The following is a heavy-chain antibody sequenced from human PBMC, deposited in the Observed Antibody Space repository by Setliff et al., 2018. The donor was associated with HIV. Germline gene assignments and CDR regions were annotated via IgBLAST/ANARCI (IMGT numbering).Heavy chain of an antibody. CDR1: GYTFTGYN. D-gene: IGHD3-10*01. V-gene: IGHV1-46*01. J-gene: IGHJ6*02. CDR3: ARGDYGSGSYYPYYFYYGMDV. CDR2: INPGSGAT. Sequence: GASVKVSCKASGYTFTGYNLHWLRQAPGQGLEWMGVINPGSGATIYAQRFQGRLTMTRDTSTSTAYMELSSLRSEDTAVYYCARGDYGSGSYYPYYFYYGMDVWGQGTTVTVSS.